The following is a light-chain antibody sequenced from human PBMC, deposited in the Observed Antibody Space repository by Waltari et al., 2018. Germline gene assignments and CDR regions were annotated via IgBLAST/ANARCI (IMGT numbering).Light chain of an antibody. Sequence: DIQMTQSPSTLSASVGDRVTITCRASQSIGSWLAWYQQKPGKAPKLLIYEATSLESGVPSRFSASGSGTEVTLAISSLRPDDFATYYCQRYNSYPITFGPGTKVDI. CDR3: QRYNSYPIT. CDR2: EAT. CDR1: QSIGSW. V-gene: IGKV1-5*03. J-gene: IGKJ3*01.